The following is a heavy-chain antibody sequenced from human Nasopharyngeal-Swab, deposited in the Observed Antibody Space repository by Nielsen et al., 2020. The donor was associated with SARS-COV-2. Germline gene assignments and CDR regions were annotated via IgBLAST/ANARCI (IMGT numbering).Heavy chain of an antibody. CDR2: IYPGDSDT. J-gene: IGHJ4*02. V-gene: IGHV5-51*01. CDR1: GYSFTSYW. CDR3: SRGNYNPDY. Sequence: KVSCKGSGYSFTSYWIGWVRQMPGKGLEWKGVIYPGDSDTRYSPSFQGQVTISADKSISTAYLQWSSLKASDTAMYYCSRGNYNPDYWGQGTPVTVSS. D-gene: IGHD1-26*01.